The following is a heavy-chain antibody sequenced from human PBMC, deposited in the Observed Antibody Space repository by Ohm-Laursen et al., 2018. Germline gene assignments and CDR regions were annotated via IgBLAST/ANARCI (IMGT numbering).Heavy chain of an antibody. CDR3: AKMTGYSSSWADY. CDR2: ISGSGGST. V-gene: IGHV3-23*01. Sequence: GSLRLFCAASGFTFSSYAMSWVRQAPGKGLEWVSAISGSGGSTYYADSVKGRFTISRDNSKNTLYLQMNSLRAEDTAVYYCAKMTGYSSSWADYWGQGTLVTVSS. CDR1: GFTFSSYA. D-gene: IGHD6-13*01. J-gene: IGHJ4*02.